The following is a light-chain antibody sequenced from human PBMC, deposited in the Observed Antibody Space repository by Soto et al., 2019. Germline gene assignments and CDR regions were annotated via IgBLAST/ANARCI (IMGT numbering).Light chain of an antibody. CDR2: GTS. CDR1: QSVTDN. Sequence: DIEMTQSPATLSLSPGERSTLSCRASQSVTDNLAWYQQKPGQAPRLLIYGTSTRSSGVPARFSGSGSGTDFTLTISSLQSEDFAVYYCQRSHSWPRTFGQGTRLE. J-gene: IGKJ1*01. V-gene: IGKV3-15*01. CDR3: QRSHSWPRT.